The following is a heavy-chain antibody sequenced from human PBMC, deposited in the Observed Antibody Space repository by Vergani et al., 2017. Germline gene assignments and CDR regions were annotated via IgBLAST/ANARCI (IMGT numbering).Heavy chain of an antibody. CDR1: GFTFSNAW. V-gene: IGHV3-15*01. D-gene: IGHD3-9*01. J-gene: IGHJ6*02. CDR2: IKSKTDGGTT. Sequence: EVQLVESGGGLVKPGGSLRLSCAASGFTFSNAWMSWVRQAPGKGLEWVGRIKSKTDGGTTDYDAPVKGRFTISRDDSKNTLYLQMNSLKTEDTAVYYGTTDPXSAFQYDILTGYFYGMDVWGQGTTVTVSS. CDR3: TTDPXSAFQYDILTGYFYGMDV.